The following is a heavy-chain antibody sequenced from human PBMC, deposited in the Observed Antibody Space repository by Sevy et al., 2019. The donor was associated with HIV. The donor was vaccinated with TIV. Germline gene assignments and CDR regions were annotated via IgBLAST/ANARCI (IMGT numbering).Heavy chain of an antibody. V-gene: IGHV4-59*01. CDR1: GGSISSYY. CDR2: IYYSGST. D-gene: IGHD6-19*01. J-gene: IGHJ6*02. Sequence: SETLSLTCTVSGGSISSYYWSWIRQPPGKGLEWIGYIYYSGSTNYNPPLKSRVTISVDTSKNQFSLKLSSVTAADTAVYYWARVPGGIAVAGISYYYGMDVWGQGTTVTVSS. CDR3: ARVPGGIAVAGISYYYGMDV.